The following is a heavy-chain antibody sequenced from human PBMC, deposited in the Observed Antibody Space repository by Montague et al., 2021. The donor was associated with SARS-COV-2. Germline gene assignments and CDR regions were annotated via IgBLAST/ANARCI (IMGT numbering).Heavy chain of an antibody. V-gene: IGHV4-34*01. CDR2: INHRGIS. CDR1: GGSFSDYF. Sequence: LSLTCAVYGGSFSDYFWNWIRQPPGKGLEWIGEINHRGISNYNPSLKSRVPISVDTSKNQFSLYLGSVTAADTAVYYCARGCQHFNMIVVVMAVGDYYFDYWGQGTLVTVSS. J-gene: IGHJ4*02. CDR3: ARGCQHFNMIVVVMAVGDYYFDY. D-gene: IGHD3-22*01.